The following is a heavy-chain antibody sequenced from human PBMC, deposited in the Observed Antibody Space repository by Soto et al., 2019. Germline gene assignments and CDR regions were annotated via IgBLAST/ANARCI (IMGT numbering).Heavy chain of an antibody. V-gene: IGHV4-30-2*01. CDR3: ARVRREFDTSGPLDY. Sequence: SETLSLTCAVSGGSISSGDYSWNWIRQPPGKGLEWIGYIYFGGSTYYNPSLQSRVTMSVDRSRNQFSLKLNSVTAADTAVYYCARVRREFDTSGPLDYWSQGTLVTVS. CDR1: GGSISSGDYS. D-gene: IGHD3-10*01. CDR2: IYFGGST. J-gene: IGHJ4*02.